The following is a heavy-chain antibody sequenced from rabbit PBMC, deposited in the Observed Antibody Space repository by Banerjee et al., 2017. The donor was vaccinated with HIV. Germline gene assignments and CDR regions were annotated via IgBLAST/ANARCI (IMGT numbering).Heavy chain of an antibody. V-gene: IGHV1S45*01. CDR1: GFDFSSNA. CDR2: IYAGSGST. CDR3: TREGGL. Sequence: QEQLVESGGGLVQPEGSLTLTCRASGFDFSSNAMCWVRQAPGKGLEWIACIYAGSGSTYYASWAKGRFTISKTSSTTVTLQMTSLTAADTATYFCTREGGLWGQGTLVTVS. J-gene: IGHJ3*01.